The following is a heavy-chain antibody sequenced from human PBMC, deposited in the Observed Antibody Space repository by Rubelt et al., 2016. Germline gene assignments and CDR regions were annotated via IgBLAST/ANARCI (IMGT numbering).Heavy chain of an antibody. CDR1: GYTFTSYA. V-gene: IGHV1-3*01. CDR2: INAGNGNT. CDR3: ARVIWGSGWSNNWFDP. Sequence: QVQLVQSGAEVKKPGASVKVSCKASGYTFTSYAMHWVRQAPGQRLEWMGWINAGNGNTKYSQKFQGRVTITRDTSGSAAYMELSRLGSEDTAVYYCARVIWGSGWSNNWFDPWGQGTLVTVSS. D-gene: IGHD6-19*01. J-gene: IGHJ5*02.